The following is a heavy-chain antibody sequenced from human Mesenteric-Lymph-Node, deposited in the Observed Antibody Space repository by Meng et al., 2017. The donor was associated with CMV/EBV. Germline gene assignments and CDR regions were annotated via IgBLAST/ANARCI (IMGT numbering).Heavy chain of an antibody. J-gene: IGHJ3*02. CDR3: ARDTSSGSAFDI. CDR2: IYYSGST. V-gene: IGHV4-61*01. CDR1: GGSVSSGSYY. Sequence: GSLRLSCTVSGGSVSSGSYYWSWIRQPPGMGLEWIGYIYYSGSTNYNPSLKSRVTISVDTSKNQFSLKLSSVTAADTAVYYCARDTSSGSAFDIWGQGTMVTVSS. D-gene: IGHD1-1*01.